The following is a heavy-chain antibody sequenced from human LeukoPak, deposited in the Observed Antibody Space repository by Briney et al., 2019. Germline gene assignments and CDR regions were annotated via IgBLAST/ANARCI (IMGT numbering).Heavy chain of an antibody. Sequence: PSETLSLTCTVSGASISSSTYHWGWIRQPPGKGLEWIGSIYYSGRTYYNPSLKSRVTISVDTSKNQFSLKLSSVTAADTAVYFCARDSEYNNGFDYWGQGTLVTVSS. V-gene: IGHV4-39*02. CDR1: GASISSSTYH. J-gene: IGHJ4*02. D-gene: IGHD5-18*01. CDR3: ARDSEYNNGFDY. CDR2: IYYSGRT.